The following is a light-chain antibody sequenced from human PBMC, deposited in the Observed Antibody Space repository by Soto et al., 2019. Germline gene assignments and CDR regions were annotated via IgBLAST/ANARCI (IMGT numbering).Light chain of an antibody. V-gene: IGKV1-39*01. J-gene: IGKJ1*01. Sequence: DIQMTQSPSSLSASVGDRVTITCRASQSIRTYLNWYQQKPGKPPKVLIYTASTLQSGVPSRFSGSGSGTDFTLTISSLQPEDFATDHGQHTYSSAWTFGQGTKVEIK. CDR1: QSIRTY. CDR2: TAS. CDR3: QHTYSSAWT.